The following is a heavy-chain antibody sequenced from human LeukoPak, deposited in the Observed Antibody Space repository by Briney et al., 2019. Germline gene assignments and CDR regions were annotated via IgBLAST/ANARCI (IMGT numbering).Heavy chain of an antibody. V-gene: IGHV3-33*01. CDR3: ARESAAGTCDY. Sequence: GGSLRLSCAASGFTFSSYDMHWVRQAPGKGLEWVAVLWYDGNNRYYADSVKGRFTISRDNSKNTLYLQMNSPRAEDTAVYYCARESAAGTCDYWGQGTLVTVSS. J-gene: IGHJ4*02. CDR2: LWYDGNNR. CDR1: GFTFSSYD. D-gene: IGHD6-13*01.